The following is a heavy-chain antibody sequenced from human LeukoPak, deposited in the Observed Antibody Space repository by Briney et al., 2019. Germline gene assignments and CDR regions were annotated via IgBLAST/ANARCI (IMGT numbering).Heavy chain of an antibody. Sequence: HPGGSLRLSCAASGFTVSSNYMSWVRQAPGKGLEWVSVIYSGGSTYYADSVKGRFTISRDNSKNTLYLQMNSLRAEDTAVYYCARDLLHYYDSSGYPTPWGQGTLVTVSS. V-gene: IGHV3-53*05. CDR3: ARDLLHYYDSSGYPTP. CDR1: GFTVSSNY. CDR2: IYSGGST. D-gene: IGHD3-22*01. J-gene: IGHJ5*02.